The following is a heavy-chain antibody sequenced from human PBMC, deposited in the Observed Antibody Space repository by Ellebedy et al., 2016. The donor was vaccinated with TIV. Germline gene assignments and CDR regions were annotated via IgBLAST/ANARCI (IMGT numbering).Heavy chain of an antibody. V-gene: IGHV3-7*01. CDR1: GFTFSSYW. CDR3: ARDSSSWYGGGYYYGMDV. Sequence: PGGSLRLSCAASGFTFSSYWMSWVRQAPGKGLEWVANIKQDGSEKYYVDSVKGRFTISRDNAKNSLYLQMNSLRAEDTAVYYCARDSSSWYGGGYYYGMDVWGQGTTVTVSS. D-gene: IGHD6-13*01. J-gene: IGHJ6*02. CDR2: IKQDGSEK.